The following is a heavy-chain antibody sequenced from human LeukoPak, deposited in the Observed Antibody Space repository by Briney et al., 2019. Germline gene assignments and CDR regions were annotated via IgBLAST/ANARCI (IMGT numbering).Heavy chain of an antibody. J-gene: IGHJ4*02. Sequence: PSETLSLTCTVSGGSISSYYWSWIRQPPGKGLEWIGYIYYSGSTNYNPSLKSRVTISVDTSKNQFSLKLSSVTAADTAVYYCARHTRGYSCDYWGQGTLVTVSS. D-gene: IGHD5-18*01. V-gene: IGHV4-59*08. CDR3: ARHTRGYSCDY. CDR2: IYYSGST. CDR1: GGSISSYY.